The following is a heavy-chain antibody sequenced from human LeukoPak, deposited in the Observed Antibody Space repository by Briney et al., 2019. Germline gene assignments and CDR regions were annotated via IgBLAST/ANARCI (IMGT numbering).Heavy chain of an antibody. Sequence: PGGSLRLSCAASGFTFSDYYMSWIRQAPGKGLEWVSYISSSGSTIYYADSVKGRFTISRDNAKNSLYLQMNSLRAEDTAVYYCARAFRDRYNWNHGAFDIWGQGTMVTVSS. CDR3: ARAFRDRYNWNHGAFDI. V-gene: IGHV3-11*01. J-gene: IGHJ3*02. CDR2: ISSSGSTI. D-gene: IGHD1-14*01. CDR1: GFTFSDYY.